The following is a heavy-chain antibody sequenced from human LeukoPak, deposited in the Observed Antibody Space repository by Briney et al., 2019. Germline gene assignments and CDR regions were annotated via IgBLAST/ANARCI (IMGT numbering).Heavy chain of an antibody. D-gene: IGHD3-22*01. CDR1: GSTFSSYI. CDR3: ARDFEERGYYLADFDY. V-gene: IGHV3-21*06. Sequence: PGGPLRLSCAASGSTFSSYIMNWVRQAPGKGLEWVSSITSSSDDIYYADSVKGRFTISRDNAKNSLYLQMSSLRADDTAVYYCARDFEERGYYLADFDYWGRGTLVTVSS. CDR2: ITSSSDDI. J-gene: IGHJ4*02.